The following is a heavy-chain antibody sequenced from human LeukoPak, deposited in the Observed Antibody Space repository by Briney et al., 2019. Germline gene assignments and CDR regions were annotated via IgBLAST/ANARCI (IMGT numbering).Heavy chain of an antibody. D-gene: IGHD3-10*01. CDR1: GFTFSSHW. CDR3: ARTIRGY. J-gene: IGHJ4*02. V-gene: IGHV3-7*01. CDR2: IKQDGSEK. Sequence: GGSLRLSCAASGFTFSSHWMSWFRLAPGKGLEWVANIKQDGSEKYYVDSVKGRFTISRDNAKNSLYLQMNSLRAEDTAVYYCARTIRGYWGQGTLVTVSS.